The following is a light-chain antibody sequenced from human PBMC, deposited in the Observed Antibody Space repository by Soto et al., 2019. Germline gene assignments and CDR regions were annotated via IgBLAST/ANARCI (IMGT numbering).Light chain of an antibody. CDR3: QQRSNWPLT. V-gene: IGKV3-11*01. J-gene: IGKJ4*01. Sequence: ETVLTQSPGTLSLSPGERATLSCRASQSVGIFLAWYQQKPGQVPRLLIYDASRRAIGIPARFTGSGSGTDFTLTISSLEPEDFAVYYCQQRSNWPLTFGGGTKVEIK. CDR2: DAS. CDR1: QSVGIF.